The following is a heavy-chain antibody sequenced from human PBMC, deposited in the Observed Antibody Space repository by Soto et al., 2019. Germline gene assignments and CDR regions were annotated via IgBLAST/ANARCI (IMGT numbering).Heavy chain of an antibody. CDR2: ISSSSSTI. D-gene: IGHD5-12*01. CDR3: ASQSSEWLLFAS. V-gene: IGHV3-48*01. CDR1: GFTFSSYS. Sequence: EVQLVESGGGLVQPGGSLRLSCAASGFTFSSYSMNWVRQAPGKGLEWVSYISSSSSTIYYADSVKGRFTISRDNAKNSLYLQMNSLRAEDTAVYYCASQSSEWLLFASWGQGTLVTFSS. J-gene: IGHJ4*02.